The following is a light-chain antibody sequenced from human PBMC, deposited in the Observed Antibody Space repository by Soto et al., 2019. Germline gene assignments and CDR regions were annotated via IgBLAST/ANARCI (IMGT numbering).Light chain of an antibody. Sequence: DIQITQSPSSVSASVGDGVTITCRASQGISSWLAWYQQTQGKAPKLLIYAASSLQSGVPSRFSGSGSGTEFTLTISGLLPEDFAAYHCQQLYTLPFTFGQGTRLEIK. V-gene: IGKV1-12*01. CDR2: AAS. CDR1: QGISSW. J-gene: IGKJ5*01. CDR3: QQLYTLPFT.